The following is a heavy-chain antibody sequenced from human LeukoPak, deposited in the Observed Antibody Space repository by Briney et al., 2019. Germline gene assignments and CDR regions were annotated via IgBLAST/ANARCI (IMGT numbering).Heavy chain of an antibody. CDR2: ISSSGSTI. CDR1: GFTFSSYE. J-gene: IGHJ4*02. D-gene: IGHD1-26*01. CDR3: ARGGGATPLHY. Sequence: GGSLRLSCAASGFTFSSYEMNWVRQAPGKGLEWVSYISSSGSTIYYADSVKGRFTISRDNAKNSLYLQMNSLRAEDTAVYYCARGGGATPLHYWGQGTLVTVSS. V-gene: IGHV3-48*03.